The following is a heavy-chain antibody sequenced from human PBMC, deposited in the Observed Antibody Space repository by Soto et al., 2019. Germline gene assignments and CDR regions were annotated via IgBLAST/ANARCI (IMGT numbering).Heavy chain of an antibody. D-gene: IGHD3-10*01. Sequence: GGSLRPSCAASGFTFSAYSMNWVRQAPGKGLEWVSFISSSSSTIYYADSVKGRFTISRDNAKNSLYLQMNSLRAEDTAVYYCARDMRYYYGSGSYSAQPGSFDFWGQGNLVTVSS. CDR1: GFTFSAYS. CDR3: ARDMRYYYGSGSYSAQPGSFDF. V-gene: IGHV3-48*01. CDR2: ISSSSSTI. J-gene: IGHJ4*02.